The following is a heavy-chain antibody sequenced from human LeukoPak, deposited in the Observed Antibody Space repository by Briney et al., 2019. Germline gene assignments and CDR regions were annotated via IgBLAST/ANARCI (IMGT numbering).Heavy chain of an antibody. J-gene: IGHJ4*02. D-gene: IGHD6-13*01. Sequence: GGSLRLSCAASGFTVSNYAMTWVRQAPGKGLEWVSGISGNGGTTYYADSVKGRFTISRDTSKNALYLQTDSLRAEDTAVYYCAKDRVSGNRYDLPLDSWGQGTLVTVSS. V-gene: IGHV3-23*01. CDR1: GFTVSNYA. CDR2: ISGNGGTT. CDR3: AKDRVSGNRYDLPLDS.